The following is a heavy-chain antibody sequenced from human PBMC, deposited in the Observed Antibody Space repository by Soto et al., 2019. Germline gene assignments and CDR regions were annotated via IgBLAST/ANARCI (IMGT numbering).Heavy chain of an antibody. CDR1: GFTFSDHA. J-gene: IGHJ6*02. V-gene: IGHV3-33*01. CDR2: VWFDGGNK. CDR3: ARAPGGEYTLYHYYTMDV. Sequence: QVQLVASGGGVVQPGTSLRLSCEASGFTFSDHAMHWVRQAPGKGLEWVAVVWFDGGNKFYTDSVKGRFTISRDNSKNTQCLQMNRLRVVDTAVYYCARAPGGEYTLYHYYTMDVWVQGTPVTVSS. D-gene: IGHD4-17*01.